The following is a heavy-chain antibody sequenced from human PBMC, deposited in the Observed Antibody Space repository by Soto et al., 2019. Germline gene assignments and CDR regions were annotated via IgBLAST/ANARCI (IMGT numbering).Heavy chain of an antibody. D-gene: IGHD2-21*01. Sequence: QVHLVQSGAEVKKPGASVKVSCKASNETLTTYGISWVRQAPGQGLEWMGWVSGYSGHSSSAQEFQDRVIMTTGISTNTAYMELRILTSDDSAGDLCASDSYSAGCYYGMEVWGQGTTVTVSS. CDR3: ASDSYSAGCYYGMEV. J-gene: IGHJ6*02. CDR2: VSGYSGHS. V-gene: IGHV1-18*01. CDR1: NETLTTYG.